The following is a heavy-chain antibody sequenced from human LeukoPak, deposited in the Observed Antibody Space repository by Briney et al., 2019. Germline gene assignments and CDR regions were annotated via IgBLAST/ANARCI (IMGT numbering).Heavy chain of an antibody. J-gene: IGHJ4*02. D-gene: IGHD1-1*01. CDR2: INPDGTAA. CDR3: SKGSNFAFDN. V-gene: IGHV3-74*01. Sequence: GGSLRLSCAASGFSFSNLWMHWVRQAPGMGLVWVSQINPDGTAALYADSVKGRITISRDNAKNTLYLQMNTLRADDTAVYYCSKGSNFAFDNWGQGILVTVSS. CDR1: GFSFSNLW.